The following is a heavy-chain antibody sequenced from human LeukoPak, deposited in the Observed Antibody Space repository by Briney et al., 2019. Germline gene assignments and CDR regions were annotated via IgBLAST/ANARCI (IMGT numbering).Heavy chain of an antibody. J-gene: IGHJ4*02. CDR1: GYTFTNFG. D-gene: IGHD2-8*01. CDR2: ISCYNGNT. Sequence: ASVKVSCKASGYTFTNFGLSWVRQAPGQGLEWVGWISCYNGNTNYAQKFQDRVTMTTDTSTNTVYMELRSLRSDDTAVYYCARDLQTALHGDWGQGSLVTVSS. CDR3: ARDLQTALHGD. V-gene: IGHV1-18*01.